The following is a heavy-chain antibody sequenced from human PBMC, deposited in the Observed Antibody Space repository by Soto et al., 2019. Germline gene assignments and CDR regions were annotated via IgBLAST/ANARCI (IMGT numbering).Heavy chain of an antibody. CDR3: AAHPHYYDILTGYLYYYYGMDV. CDR2: IVVGSGNT. J-gene: IGHJ6*02. Sequence: ASVKVSCKASGFTFTSSAMQWVRQARGQRLEWIGWIVVGSGNTNYAQKFQERVTITRDMSTSTAYMELSSLRSEDTAVYYCAAHPHYYDILTGYLYYYYGMDVWGQGTTVTVSS. CDR1: GFTFTSSA. D-gene: IGHD3-9*01. V-gene: IGHV1-58*02.